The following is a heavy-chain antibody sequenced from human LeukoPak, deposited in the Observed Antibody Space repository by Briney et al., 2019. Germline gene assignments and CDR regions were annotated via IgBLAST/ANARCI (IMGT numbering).Heavy chain of an antibody. Sequence: GGSLRLSCAASGFTFISYTMSWVRQAPGKGLEWVSTITTSDGNTYYADSVKGRFTVSRDNSKNTLSLQMNSLRAEDTAVYYCARRGGSRGWGAFDIWGQGTIVTVSS. V-gene: IGHV3-23*01. J-gene: IGHJ3*02. CDR3: ARRGGSRGWGAFDI. CDR1: GFTFISYT. D-gene: IGHD6-19*01. CDR2: ITTSDGNT.